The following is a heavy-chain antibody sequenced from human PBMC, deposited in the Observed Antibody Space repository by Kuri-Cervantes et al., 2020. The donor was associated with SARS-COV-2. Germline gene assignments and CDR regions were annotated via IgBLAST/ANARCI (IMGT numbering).Heavy chain of an antibody. D-gene: IGHD3-22*01. Sequence: GGSLRLSCAASGFTFSSYAMSWVRQAPGKGLEWVSAISGSGGSTYYADSVKGRFTISKDNSKNTLYLQMNSLRAEDTAVYYRAKEYYYDSSGSLGYWGQGTLVTVSS. CDR3: AKEYYYDSSGSLGY. CDR1: GFTFSSYA. V-gene: IGHV3-23*01. CDR2: ISGSGGST. J-gene: IGHJ4*02.